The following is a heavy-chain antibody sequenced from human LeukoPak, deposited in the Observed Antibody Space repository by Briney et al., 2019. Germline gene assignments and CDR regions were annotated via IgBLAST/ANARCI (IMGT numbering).Heavy chain of an antibody. D-gene: IGHD6-6*01. CDR1: GFIFSSYW. V-gene: IGHV3-74*01. J-gene: IGHJ4*02. CDR2: INSDGSST. CDR3: ARDQWYSSSDF. Sequence: GGSLRLSCAASGFIFSSYWMHRVRQSPGKGLVWVSRINSDGSSTNYADSAKGRFTISRDNAKNSLYLQMNSLRAEDTAVYYCARDQWYSSSDFWGQGTLVTVSS.